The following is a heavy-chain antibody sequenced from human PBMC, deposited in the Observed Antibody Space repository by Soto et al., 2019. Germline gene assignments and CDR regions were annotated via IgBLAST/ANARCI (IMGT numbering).Heavy chain of an antibody. CDR3: ARGGTPIDY. V-gene: IGHV1-18*01. CDR1: GYTFTNFG. J-gene: IGHJ4*02. Sequence: QVQLVQSGAEVKKPGASVKVSCKASGYTFTNFGISWVRQAPGQGLEWMGWISAYNGNTNYAQKFQGRVTMTTDTSTRTAFTEVRSLRFDDTAVYYWARGGTPIDYWGQGTLVTVSS. CDR2: ISAYNGNT. D-gene: IGHD3-16*01.